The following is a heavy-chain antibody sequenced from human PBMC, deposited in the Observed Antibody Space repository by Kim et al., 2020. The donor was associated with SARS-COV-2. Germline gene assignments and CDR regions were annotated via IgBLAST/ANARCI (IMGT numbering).Heavy chain of an antibody. CDR2: IYYSGST. Sequence: SETLSLTCTVSGGSISSSSYYWGWIRQPPGKGLEWIGSIYYSGSTYYNPSLKSRVTISVDTSKNQFSLKLSSVTSADTAVYYCARHAPLEYNWFDPWGQGTLVTVSS. CDR1: GGSISSSSYY. J-gene: IGHJ5*02. CDR3: ARHAPLEYNWFDP. V-gene: IGHV4-39*01.